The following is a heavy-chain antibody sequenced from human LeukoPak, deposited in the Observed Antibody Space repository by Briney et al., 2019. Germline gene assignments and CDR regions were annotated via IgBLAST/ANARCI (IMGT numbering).Heavy chain of an antibody. CDR2: INPNSDGT. J-gene: IGHJ4*02. Sequence: GASVKVSCKASGYTFTGYYMHWVRQAPGQGLEWMGWINPNSDGTNYAQKFQGRVTMTRDTSISTSYMELSRLRSDDTAVYYCARAWLRLNPYFDYWGQGTLVTVSS. V-gene: IGHV1-2*02. CDR1: GYTFTGYY. D-gene: IGHD5-12*01. CDR3: ARAWLRLNPYFDY.